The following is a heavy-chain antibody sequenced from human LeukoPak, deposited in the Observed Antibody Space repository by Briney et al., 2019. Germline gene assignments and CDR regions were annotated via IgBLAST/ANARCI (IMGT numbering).Heavy chain of an antibody. CDR3: ARDYNYGDYKAFDI. V-gene: IGHV1-2*06. CDR1: GYTLTGYY. CDR2: INPNSGGT. D-gene: IGHD4-17*01. J-gene: IGHJ3*02. Sequence: ASVKVSCKASGYTLTGYYMHWVRQAPGQGLEWMGRINPNSGGTNYAQKFQGRVTMTRDTSISTAYMELSRLRSDDTAVYYCARDYNYGDYKAFDIWGQGTMVTVSS.